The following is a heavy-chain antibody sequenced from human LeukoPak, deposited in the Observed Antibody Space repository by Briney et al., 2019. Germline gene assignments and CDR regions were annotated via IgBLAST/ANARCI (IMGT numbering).Heavy chain of an antibody. CDR2: IIPIFGTA. D-gene: IGHD1-1*01. V-gene: IGHV1-69*06. CDR1: GGTFSSYA. Sequence: ASVTVSCLASGGTFSSYAISWVRQAPGQGLEWMGGIIPIFGTANYAQKFQGRVTITADKSTSTAYMELSSLRSEDTAVYYCARGSNGAFDIWGQGTMVTVSS. CDR3: ARGSNGAFDI. J-gene: IGHJ3*02.